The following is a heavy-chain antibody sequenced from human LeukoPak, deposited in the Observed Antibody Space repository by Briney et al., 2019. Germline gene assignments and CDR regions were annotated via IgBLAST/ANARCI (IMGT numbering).Heavy chain of an antibody. Sequence: SETLSLTCTVSGGSISSSSYYWGWIRQPPGKGLEWIGSIYYSGSTYYNPSLKSRVTISVDTSKNQFSLKLSSVTAADTAVYYCARDRGIVATINWFDPWGQGTLVTVSS. J-gene: IGHJ5*02. CDR1: GGSISSSSYY. CDR2: IYYSGST. V-gene: IGHV4-39*07. CDR3: ARDRGIVATINWFDP. D-gene: IGHD5-12*01.